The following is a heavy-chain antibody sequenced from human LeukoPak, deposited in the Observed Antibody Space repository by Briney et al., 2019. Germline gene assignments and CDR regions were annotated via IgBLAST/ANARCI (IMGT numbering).Heavy chain of an antibody. J-gene: IGHJ4*02. Sequence: GGSLRLSCAASEFTFRNYWMSWARQAPGKGLEWVANIKPDGSAKYYVDSVMGRFTISRDNAKNSLYLQMNSLEVEDTAVYYCARETGSGGDCQFDNWGQETLVSVSS. CDR2: IKPDGSAK. D-gene: IGHD2-21*01. V-gene: IGHV3-7*01. CDR1: EFTFRNYW. CDR3: ARETGSGGDCQFDN.